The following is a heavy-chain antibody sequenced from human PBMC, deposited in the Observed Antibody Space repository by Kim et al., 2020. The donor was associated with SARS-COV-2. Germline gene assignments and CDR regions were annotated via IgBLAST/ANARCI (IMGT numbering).Heavy chain of an antibody. J-gene: IGHJ4*02. Sequence: TANYAQKFQGRVTITADESTSTAYMELSSLRSEDTAVYYCARLAAAGTCYWGQGTLVTVSS. CDR2: TA. V-gene: IGHV1-69*01. D-gene: IGHD6-13*01. CDR3: ARLAAAGTCY.